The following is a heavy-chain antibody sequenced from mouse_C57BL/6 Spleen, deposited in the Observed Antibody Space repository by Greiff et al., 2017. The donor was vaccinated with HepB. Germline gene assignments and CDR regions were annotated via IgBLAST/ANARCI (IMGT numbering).Heavy chain of an antibody. V-gene: IGHV1-50*01. CDR1: GYTFTSYW. CDR3: ATLQGY. J-gene: IGHJ2*01. CDR2: IDPSDSYT. Sequence: VQLQQPGAELVKPGASVKLSCKASGYTFTSYWMQWVKQRPGQGLEWIGEIDPSDSYTNYNQKFKGKATLTVDTSSSTAYMQLSSLTSEDSAVYYCATLQGYWGQGTTLTVSS. D-gene: IGHD2-10*01.